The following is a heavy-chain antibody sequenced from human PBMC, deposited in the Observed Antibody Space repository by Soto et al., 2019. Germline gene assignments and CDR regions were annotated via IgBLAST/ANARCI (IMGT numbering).Heavy chain of an antibody. V-gene: IGHV4-39*01. D-gene: IGHD3-10*01. CDR2: IYHTGNA. CDR3: ASSSFLRSGALFHGLDV. J-gene: IGHJ6*02. CDR1: GDSISNSRFY. Sequence: PSETLSLTCSVSGDSISNSRFYWAWIRQPPGEGLEWIGSIYHTGNAYYNPSLKSRVTIFVDTSKNQFSLKLTSVTAADTALYFCASSSFLRSGALFHGLDVWGQGTTVTVSS.